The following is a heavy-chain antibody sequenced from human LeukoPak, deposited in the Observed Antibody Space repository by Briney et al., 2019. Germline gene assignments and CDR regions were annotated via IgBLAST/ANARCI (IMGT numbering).Heavy chain of an antibody. CDR1: GGSISSYY. D-gene: IGHD6-19*01. CDR3: ARQDSSGWYYFDY. Sequence: PSETLSLTCTVSGGSISSYYWSWIRQPPGKGLEWIGYIYYSGSTNYNPSLKSRVTISVDTSKNQFSLKLSSVTAADTAVYYCARQDSSGWYYFDYWGQGTLVTVSS. J-gene: IGHJ4*02. V-gene: IGHV4-59*08. CDR2: IYYSGST.